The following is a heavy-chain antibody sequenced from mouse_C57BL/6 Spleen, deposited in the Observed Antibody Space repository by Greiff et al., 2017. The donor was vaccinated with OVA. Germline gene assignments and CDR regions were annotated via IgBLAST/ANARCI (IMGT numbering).Heavy chain of an antibody. Sequence: EVKLMESGGGLVQPGGSLKLSCAASGFTFSDYYMYWVRQTPEKRLEWVAYISNGGGSPYYPDTVKGRFTISRDNAKNTLYLQMSRLKSEDTAMYYCARHVGYDRAMDYWGQGTSVTVSS. CDR3: ARHVGYDRAMDY. D-gene: IGHD2-2*01. V-gene: IGHV5-12*01. J-gene: IGHJ4*01. CDR2: ISNGGGSP. CDR1: GFTFSDYY.